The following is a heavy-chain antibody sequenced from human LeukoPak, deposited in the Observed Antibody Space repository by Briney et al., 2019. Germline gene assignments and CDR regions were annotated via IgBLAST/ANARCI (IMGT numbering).Heavy chain of an antibody. CDR1: GDSISNSRHY. D-gene: IGHD3-3*01. Sequence: NPSQTLSLTCTVSGDSISNSRHYWSWIRQPAGKALEWIGRIYPSGNTNYNPSLKSRVSISLDTSKNQFSLNLKSVTAADTAMYYCARDGVVTMELDYWGQGILVTVSA. V-gene: IGHV4-61*02. J-gene: IGHJ4*02. CDR3: ARDGVVTMELDY. CDR2: IYPSGNT.